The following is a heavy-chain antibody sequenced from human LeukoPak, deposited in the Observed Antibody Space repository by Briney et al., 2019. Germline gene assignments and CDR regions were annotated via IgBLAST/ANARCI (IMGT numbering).Heavy chain of an antibody. CDR1: GGSISSYY. CDR2: IYYSGST. V-gene: IGHV4-59*12. D-gene: IGHD3-10*01. J-gene: IGHJ5*02. Sequence: SETLSLTCTVSGGSISSYYWSWIRQPPGKGLEWIGYIYYSGSTNYNPSLKSRVTMSVDTSKNQFSLKLSSVTAADTAVYYCASMVRGVMGGFDPWGQGTLVTVSS. CDR3: ASMVRGVMGGFDP.